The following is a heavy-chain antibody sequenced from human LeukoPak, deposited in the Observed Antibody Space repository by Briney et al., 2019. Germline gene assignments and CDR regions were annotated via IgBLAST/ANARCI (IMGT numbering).Heavy chain of an antibody. CDR1: GFTFSSYA. D-gene: IGHD3-3*01. J-gene: IGHJ6*02. CDR3: AKDIRGETYYDFWSGYYTPYGMDV. Sequence: GGSLRLSCAASGFTFSSYAMSWVRQVPGKGLEWVSAISGSGGSTYYADSVKGRFTISRDNSKNTLYLQMNSLRAEDTAVYYCAKDIRGETYYDFWSGYYTPYGMDVWGQGTTVTVSS. V-gene: IGHV3-23*01. CDR2: ISGSGGST.